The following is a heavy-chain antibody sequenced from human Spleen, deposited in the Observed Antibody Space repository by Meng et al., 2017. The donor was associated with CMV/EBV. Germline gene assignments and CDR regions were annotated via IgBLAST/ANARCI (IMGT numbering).Heavy chain of an antibody. CDR1: DVSISNTSFF. Sequence: SGTLSLTCTVSDVSISNTSFFWGWIRQPPGKGLEWLGSFFHSGDTYSNPSLRSRVAMSVDPSKNQFSLRLNSVTGTDTAVYYCAGHLRGYSWPKSDWGQGTLVTVSS. J-gene: IGHJ4*02. CDR3: AGHLRGYSWPKSD. CDR2: FFHSGDT. V-gene: IGHV4-39*01. D-gene: IGHD1-26*01.